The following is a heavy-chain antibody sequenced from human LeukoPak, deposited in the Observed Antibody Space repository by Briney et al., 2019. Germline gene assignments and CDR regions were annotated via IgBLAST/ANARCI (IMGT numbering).Heavy chain of an antibody. Sequence: PGGSLRLSCAASGFTFSSSSMSWVRQAPGKGLEWVSVISGSGGSTDYADSVKGRFTISRDNSKNTLYLQMNSLRAEDTAVYYCAKDNGYSSGWYSVDYWGQGTLVTVSS. CDR2: ISGSGGST. CDR1: GFTFSSSS. J-gene: IGHJ4*02. CDR3: AKDNGYSSGWYSVDY. V-gene: IGHV3-23*01. D-gene: IGHD6-19*01.